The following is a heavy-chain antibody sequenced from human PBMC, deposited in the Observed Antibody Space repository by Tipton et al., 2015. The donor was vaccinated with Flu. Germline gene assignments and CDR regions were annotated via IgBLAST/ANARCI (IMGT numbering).Heavy chain of an antibody. CDR1: GASITNYY. V-gene: IGHV4-59*01. CDR2: TSYSGNT. Sequence: TLSLTCTVSGASITNYYWTWIRQPPGKPQEWIGYTSYSGNTNFNPSLRSRVSMSVDASKSQFSLKMTSLSAADTATYFCARNKGTGYEDFWGQGTLVTVSS. J-gene: IGHJ4*02. D-gene: IGHD1-1*01. CDR3: ARNKGTGYEDF.